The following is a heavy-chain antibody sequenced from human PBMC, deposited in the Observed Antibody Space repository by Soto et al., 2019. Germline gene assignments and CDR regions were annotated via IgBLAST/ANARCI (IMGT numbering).Heavy chain of an antibody. CDR2: INHSGST. CDR3: ARMYYDSSGYFRYFDY. D-gene: IGHD3-22*01. J-gene: IGHJ4*02. CDR1: GGSFSGYY. V-gene: IGHV4-34*01. Sequence: SETLSLTCAVYGGSFSGYYWSWIRQPPGKGLEWIGEINHSGSTNYNPSLKSRVTISVDTSKNQFSLKLSSVTAADTAVYYCARMYYDSSGYFRYFDYWGQGTLVTVSS.